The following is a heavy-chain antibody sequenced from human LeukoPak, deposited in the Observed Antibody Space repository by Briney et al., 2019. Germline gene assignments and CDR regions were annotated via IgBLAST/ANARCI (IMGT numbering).Heavy chain of an antibody. D-gene: IGHD6-13*01. CDR1: GGSISSGGYY. J-gene: IGHJ3*02. Sequence: PSETLSLTCTVSGGSISSGGYYWSWIRQPPGKGLEWIGYIYHSGSTYYNPSLKSRVTISVDRSKNQFSLKLSSVTAADTAVYYCARHSSSWASDAFDIWGQGTMVTVSS. CDR3: ARHSSSWASDAFDI. CDR2: IYHSGST. V-gene: IGHV4-30-2*01.